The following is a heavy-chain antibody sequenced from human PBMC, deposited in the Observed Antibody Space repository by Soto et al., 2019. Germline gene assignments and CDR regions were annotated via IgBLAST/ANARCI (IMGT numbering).Heavy chain of an antibody. J-gene: IGHJ4*02. D-gene: IGHD3-10*01. Sequence: QVQLVQSGAEVKKPGSSVKVSCKTSGGTIRTYVISWVRQAPGQGLEWMGGIIPIVGTPNYAQNFQGRVTITADKSTNTAYMELSSLRSEDTAVYYCAREPQDGSGSYFDYWGQGSLVTVSS. CDR2: IIPIVGTP. CDR3: AREPQDGSGSYFDY. CDR1: GGTIRTYV. V-gene: IGHV1-69*06.